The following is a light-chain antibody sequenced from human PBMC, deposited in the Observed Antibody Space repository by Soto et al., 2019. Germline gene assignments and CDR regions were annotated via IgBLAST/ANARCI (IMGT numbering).Light chain of an antibody. Sequence: EIVLTQSPATLSLSPGERATLSCRASQNVRSYLAWYQQKPGQAPRLLIHDASSRATGVPERFSGSGSGTAFTLTISSLEPADSAVYYCQQRTNWPTSTFGQGTRLEIK. CDR3: QQRTNWPTST. J-gene: IGKJ5*01. CDR2: DAS. V-gene: IGKV3-11*01. CDR1: QNVRSY.